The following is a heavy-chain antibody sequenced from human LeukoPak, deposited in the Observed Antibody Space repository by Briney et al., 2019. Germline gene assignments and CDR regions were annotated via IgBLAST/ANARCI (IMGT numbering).Heavy chain of an antibody. CDR3: AKITMVATPNY. V-gene: IGHV3-23*01. Sequence: PGGSLRLSCAASGFTFSSYSMSWVRQAPGKGLEWVSGTSDRGDYTYYADSVKGRFTISRDTSKNTLYLQMNNLRAEDTAVYYCAKITMVATPNYWGQGTLVTVSS. J-gene: IGHJ4*02. D-gene: IGHD3-10*01. CDR2: TSDRGDYT. CDR1: GFTFSSYS.